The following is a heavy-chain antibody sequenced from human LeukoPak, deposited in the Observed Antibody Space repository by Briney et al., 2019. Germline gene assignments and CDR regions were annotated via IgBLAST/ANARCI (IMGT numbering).Heavy chain of an antibody. V-gene: IGHV4-34*01. Sequence: PSETLSLTCAVSGGSFSGYYWSWIRQPPGKGLEWIGEINHSGSTNSNPSLKRRVTISVDTSKNQFSLKLSSVTAADTAVYYCARAHPFQSNWFDPRGQGTLVTVSS. D-gene: IGHD2-21*01. J-gene: IGHJ5*02. CDR3: ARAHPFQSNWFDP. CDR1: GGSFSGYY. CDR2: INHSGST.